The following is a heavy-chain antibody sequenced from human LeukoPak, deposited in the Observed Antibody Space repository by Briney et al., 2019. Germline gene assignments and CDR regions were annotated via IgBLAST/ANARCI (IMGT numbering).Heavy chain of an antibody. J-gene: IGHJ4*02. CDR1: GFTFGDYA. V-gene: IGHV3-49*04. D-gene: IGHD1-26*01. Sequence: GGSLRLSCTASGFTFGDYAMSWVRQAPGKGLEWVGFIRSKAYGGTTEYAASVKGRFTISRDDSKSIAYLQMNSLKTEDTAVYYCTRHRGATVTDPFDYWGQGTLVTVSS. CDR2: IRSKAYGGTT. CDR3: TRHRGATVTDPFDY.